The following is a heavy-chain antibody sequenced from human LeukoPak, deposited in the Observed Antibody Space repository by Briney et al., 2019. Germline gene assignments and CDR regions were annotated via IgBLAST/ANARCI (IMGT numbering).Heavy chain of an antibody. D-gene: IGHD3-16*01. J-gene: IGHJ4*02. CDR2: VHYTGST. CDR1: GGSIGNYY. CDR3: ARAGNSYDTGYYFDY. Sequence: PSETLSPTCSVSGGSIGNYYWTWIRQPPGKGLEWIGYVHYTGSTYSNPSLESRVTISVDTSKKQFSLKVTSVTAADTAVYYCARAGNSYDTGYYFDYWGQGTLVTVSS. V-gene: IGHV4-59*12.